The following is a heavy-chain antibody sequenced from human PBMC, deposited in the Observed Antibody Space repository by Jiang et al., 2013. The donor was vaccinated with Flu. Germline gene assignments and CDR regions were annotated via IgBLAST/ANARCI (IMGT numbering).Heavy chain of an antibody. V-gene: IGHV4-39*07. J-gene: IGHJ5*02. CDR3: ARDPWVCPGPICPQGEWFDP. D-gene: IGHD2-8*02. Sequence: GDSISSNSYYWVWIRQPPGKGRGVDWQYLLYWEHLLQPVLKSRVTISIDTSKNQFSLRLSSVTAADTAVYYCARDPWVCPGPICPQGEWFDPWGQGILVTVSS. CDR1: GDSISSNSYY. CDR2: LLYWEH.